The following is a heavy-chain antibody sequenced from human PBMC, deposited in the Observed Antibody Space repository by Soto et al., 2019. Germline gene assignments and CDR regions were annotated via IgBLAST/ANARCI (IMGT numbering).Heavy chain of an antibody. J-gene: IGHJ4*02. CDR1: GGSFSGYY. CDR2: INHSGST. D-gene: IGHD2-15*01. Sequence: QVQLQQWGAGLLKPSETLSLTCAVYGGSFSGYYWSWIRQPPGKGLEWIGEINHSGSTNYNPSLKSRVTISVDTSKNQFSLKLSSVTAADTAVYYCALGSLGYCSGGSCYHPDYWGQGTLVTVSS. V-gene: IGHV4-34*01. CDR3: ALGSLGYCSGGSCYHPDY.